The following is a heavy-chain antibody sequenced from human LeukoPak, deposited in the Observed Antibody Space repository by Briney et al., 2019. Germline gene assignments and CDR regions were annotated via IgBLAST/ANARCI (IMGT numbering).Heavy chain of an antibody. CDR3: AKDPSSGGFHQSFDY. Sequence: GGSLRLSCAASGFISSSYGMHWVRQAPGKGLEWVAVMSYDGSNKYYADSVKGRFTISRDNSKNTLDLQMHGLRAEDTAVYYCAKDPSSGGFHQSFDYWGQGTLVTVSS. CDR1: GFISSSYG. D-gene: IGHD2-15*01. J-gene: IGHJ4*02. CDR2: MSYDGSNK. V-gene: IGHV3-30*18.